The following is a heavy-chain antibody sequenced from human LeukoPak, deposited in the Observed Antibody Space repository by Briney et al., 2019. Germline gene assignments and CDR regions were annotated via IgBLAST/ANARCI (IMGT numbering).Heavy chain of an antibody. CDR3: ARSSLAGTAVY. J-gene: IGHJ4*02. CDR1: GFTFSDYY. Sequence: GGSLRLSCAASGFTFSDYYMSWIRQAPGEGLEWVSYISSSGSTIYYADSVKGRFTISRDNAKNSLYLQMNSLRAEDTAVYYCARSSLAGTAVYWGQGTLVTVSS. CDR2: ISSSGSTI. V-gene: IGHV3-11*01. D-gene: IGHD6-19*01.